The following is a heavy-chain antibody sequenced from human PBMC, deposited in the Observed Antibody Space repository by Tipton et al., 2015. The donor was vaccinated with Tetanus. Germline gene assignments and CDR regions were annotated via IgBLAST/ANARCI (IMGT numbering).Heavy chain of an antibody. CDR1: KFTVSDNY. CDR2: IYADGAT. V-gene: IGHV3-53*01. Sequence: GSLRLSCVASKFTVSDNYISWVRQAPGKGLEWVSVIYADGATYYADSVKGRFTISRDTSKNTVYLQMNSVRAEDTAVYYCARGPFLKLADAFDIWGQGTLVTVSS. D-gene: IGHD1-1*01. J-gene: IGHJ3*02. CDR3: ARGPFLKLADAFDI.